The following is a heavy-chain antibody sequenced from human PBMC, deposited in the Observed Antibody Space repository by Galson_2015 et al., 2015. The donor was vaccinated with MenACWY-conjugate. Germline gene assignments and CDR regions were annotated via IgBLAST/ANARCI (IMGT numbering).Heavy chain of an antibody. J-gene: IGHJ6*03. D-gene: IGHD1-1*01. CDR2: IYSGGST. Sequence: SLRLSCAASGFTVNTNYMTWVRQAPGKGLEWVSIIYSGGSTYYPDSVRGRFTISRDNSKNTLYLQMDSLRADDTAVYYCARAGADNWRTTISIALGADSSNYYYKNVGGKGATAAVSS. V-gene: IGHV3-53*01. CDR3: ARAGADNWRTTISIALGADSSNYYYKNV. CDR1: GFTVNTNY.